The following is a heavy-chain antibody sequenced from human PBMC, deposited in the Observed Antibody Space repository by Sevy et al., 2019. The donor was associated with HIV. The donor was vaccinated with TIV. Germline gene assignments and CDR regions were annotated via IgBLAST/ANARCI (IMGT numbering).Heavy chain of an antibody. CDR3: TTASWSQEDYYNY. V-gene: IGHV3-15*01. Sequence: ESLRLSCAASGFTFSNAWMSWVRQAPGKGLEWVGRIKGKIYDGTIDYAAPVKGRFSISRDDSKNTLYLQMNSLKTEDTAVYYCTTASWSQEDYYNYWGQGTLVTVSS. J-gene: IGHJ4*02. D-gene: IGHD6-13*01. CDR1: GFTFSNAW. CDR2: IKGKIYDGTI.